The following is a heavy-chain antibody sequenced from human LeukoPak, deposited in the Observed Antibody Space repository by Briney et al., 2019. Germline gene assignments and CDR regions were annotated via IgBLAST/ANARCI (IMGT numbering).Heavy chain of an antibody. J-gene: IGHJ3*02. CDR1: GFTFSSCA. Sequence: GGSLRLSCAASGFTFSSCAMSWVRQAPGKGLEWVSAISGSGGSTYYADSVKGRFTISRDNSKNTLYLQMNSLRAEDTAVYYCAKDRGIVGAPDAFDIWGQGTMVTVSS. CDR3: AKDRGIVGAPDAFDI. D-gene: IGHD1-26*01. CDR2: ISGSGGST. V-gene: IGHV3-23*01.